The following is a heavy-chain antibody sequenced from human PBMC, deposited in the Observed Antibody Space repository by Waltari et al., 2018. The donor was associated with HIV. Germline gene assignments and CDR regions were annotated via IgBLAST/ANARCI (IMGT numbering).Heavy chain of an antibody. D-gene: IGHD6-19*01. CDR2: TYYRSKWYR. CDR1: GAPGLTNSVA. V-gene: IGHV6-1*01. Sequence: QVQLQQSAPGLVKPSQTSSVTCAISGAPGLTNSVAWHLSRQSPSRGLEWLGRTYYRSKWYRDYSLSVKSRINITADVSKNQFSLLLHSVTPEDTSLYFCARETPVSARVDVFDIWGQGTPVTVSS. CDR3: ARETPVSARVDVFDI. J-gene: IGHJ3*02.